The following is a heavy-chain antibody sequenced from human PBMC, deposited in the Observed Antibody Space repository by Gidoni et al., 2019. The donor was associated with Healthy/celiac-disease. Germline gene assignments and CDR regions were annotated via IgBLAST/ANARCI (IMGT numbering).Heavy chain of an antibody. V-gene: IGHV5-51*01. CDR3: ARQGVDYYDGRGYSKDAFDI. Sequence: EVQLVQSGAEVKKPGESLKISCKGSVYSFTNYWIGWVRQMPGKGLEWMGIIDPGDSDTRYSPSFQGQVTISADKSISTAYLQWSSLKASDSAMYYCARQGVDYYDGRGYSKDAFDIWGQGTMVTVSS. CDR2: IDPGDSDT. CDR1: VYSFTNYW. J-gene: IGHJ3*02. D-gene: IGHD3-22*01.